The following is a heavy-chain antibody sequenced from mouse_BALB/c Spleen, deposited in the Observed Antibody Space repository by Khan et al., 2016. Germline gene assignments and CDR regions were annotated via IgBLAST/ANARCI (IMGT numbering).Heavy chain of an antibody. J-gene: IGHJ4*01. Sequence: QIQLVQSGPELKKPGETVKVSCKASGYTFTNYGMNWVKQAPGKGLKWMGWINTYTGEPTYADDFKGRFAFSLETSASTAYLQINNLKNEDTATDFYARRIFISTLVARDFWGQGTSVTVSS. CDR2: INTYTGEP. D-gene: IGHD1-1*01. CDR1: GYTFTNYG. V-gene: IGHV9-3-1*01. CDR3: ARRIFISTLVARDF.